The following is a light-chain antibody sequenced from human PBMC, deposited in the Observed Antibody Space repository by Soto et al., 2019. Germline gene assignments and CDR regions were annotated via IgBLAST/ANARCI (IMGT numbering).Light chain of an antibody. Sequence: QSVMTQPPSVSEAPGQRVASSCSGSSSNIGGNTVNWYQHFPGKAPKLLIYYDDLLPSGVPARFSGSKSGISASLAISGLQSEDEGDYYCAAWDHSLNGHVFGSGTKVTVL. CDR2: YDD. CDR1: SSNIGGNT. CDR3: AAWDHSLNGHV. V-gene: IGLV1-36*01. J-gene: IGLJ1*01.